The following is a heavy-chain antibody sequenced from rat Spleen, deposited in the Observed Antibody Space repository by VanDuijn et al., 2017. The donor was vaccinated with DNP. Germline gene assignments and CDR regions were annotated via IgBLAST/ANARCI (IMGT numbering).Heavy chain of an antibody. CDR3: ARWTRYFDY. CDR1: GSSIISNY. V-gene: IGHV3-1*01. D-gene: IGHD1-7*01. J-gene: IGHJ2*01. Sequence: EVQLQESGPGLVKPSQSLSLTCSVTGSSIISNYWAWIRKFPGNKMEWTGYISYSGSTSYNPSLKSRISITRDTSKNHFFLHLNSVTTEDTATYYCARWTRYFDYWGQGVMVTVSS. CDR2: ISYSGST.